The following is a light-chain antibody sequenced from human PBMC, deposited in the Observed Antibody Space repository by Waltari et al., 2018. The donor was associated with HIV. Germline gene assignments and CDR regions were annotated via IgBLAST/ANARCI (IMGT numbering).Light chain of an antibody. J-gene: IGLJ1*01. CDR1: SSDIGGYHF. CDR3: SSYTTTDTPFV. V-gene: IGLV2-14*03. CDR2: DVS. Sequence: QSALTQPASVSGSPGQSITISCTGTSSDIGGYHFLPWYQQHPGKAPKLMIYDVSNRPSGVSTRFSGSKSGNSASLTISGLQAEDEADYFCSSYTTTDTPFVFGTGTKVTVL.